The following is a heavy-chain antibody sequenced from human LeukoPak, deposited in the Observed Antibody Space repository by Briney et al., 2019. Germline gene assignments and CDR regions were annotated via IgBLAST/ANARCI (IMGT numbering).Heavy chain of an antibody. CDR2: ISGSGGST. CDR3: AKAPDKWELPGFDY. CDR1: GFTFSRHT. V-gene: IGHV3-23*01. D-gene: IGHD1-26*01. J-gene: IGHJ4*02. Sequence: GGSLRLSCAASGFTFSRHTMHWVRQAPGKGLEWVSAISGSGGSTYYADSVKGRFTISRDNSKNTLYLQMNSLRAEDTAVYYCAKAPDKWELPGFDYWGQGTLVTVSS.